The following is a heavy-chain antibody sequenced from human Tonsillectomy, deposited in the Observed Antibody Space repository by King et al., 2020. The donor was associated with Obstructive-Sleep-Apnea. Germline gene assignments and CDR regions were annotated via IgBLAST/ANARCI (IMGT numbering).Heavy chain of an antibody. V-gene: IGHV3-9*01. CDR3: AKDLYGSGSYFPAAFDI. CDR1: GFIFDDYA. J-gene: IGHJ3*02. Sequence: VQLVESGGGLVRPGRSLRLSCAASGFIFDDYAMHWVRQAPGKGLEWVSGINWNSANIGYADSVQGRFTISRDNAKNSLHLQMNSLRAEDTALYYCAKDLYGSGSYFPAAFDIWGQGTMVTVSS. CDR2: INWNSANI. D-gene: IGHD3-10*01.